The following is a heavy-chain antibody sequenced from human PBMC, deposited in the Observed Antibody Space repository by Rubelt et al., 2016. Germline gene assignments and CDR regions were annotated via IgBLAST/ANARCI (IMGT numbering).Heavy chain of an antibody. CDR2: IKAGNGNT. V-gene: IGHV1-3*01. J-gene: IGHJ4*02. CDR3: ARGDIVVVVAASNPLDY. Sequence: QVQLVQSGAEVKKPGASVKVSCKASGYTFTSYAMHWVRQAPGQRLEWMGWIKAGNGNTKYSQKFQGRVTITRDTTASTAYMELGSRRSEDTAGYYCARGDIVVVVAASNPLDYWGQGTLVTVSS. CDR1: GYTFTSYA. D-gene: IGHD2-15*01.